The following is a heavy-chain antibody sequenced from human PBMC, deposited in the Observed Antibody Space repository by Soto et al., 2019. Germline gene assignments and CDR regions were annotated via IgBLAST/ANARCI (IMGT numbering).Heavy chain of an antibody. Sequence: PGGSLRLSCTASGFTFSDYYMSWIRQAPGKGLEWLAYISGSGSTTYYADSVKGRFAISRDNARTSLYLQINSPRVEDSAVYYCARSSLTYFEFWGQGTLVTVST. J-gene: IGHJ4*02. CDR3: ARSSLTYFEF. CDR1: GFTFSDYY. CDR2: ISGSGSTT. V-gene: IGHV3-11*01.